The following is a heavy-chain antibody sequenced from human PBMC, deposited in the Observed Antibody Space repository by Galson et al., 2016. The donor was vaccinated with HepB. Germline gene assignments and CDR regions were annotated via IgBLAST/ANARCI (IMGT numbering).Heavy chain of an antibody. CDR3: TRVGGEHSLGSYF. V-gene: IGHV3-49*03. CDR2: IRSKGYGGTA. CDR1: GFPFGDYA. D-gene: IGHD3-10*01. J-gene: IGHJ4*02. Sequence: SLRLSCAASGFPFGDYAVNWFRQAPGKGLEWVGFIRSKGYGGTAEYAASVKGRFTISRDDSKSIAYLQMNSLGTEDTAVYYCTRVGGEHSLGSYFWGQGTLVTVSS.